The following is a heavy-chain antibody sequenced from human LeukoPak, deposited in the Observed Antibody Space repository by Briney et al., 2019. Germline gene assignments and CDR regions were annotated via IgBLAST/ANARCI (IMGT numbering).Heavy chain of an antibody. CDR3: AKGPFITMVRGVIYYFDY. Sequence: PGGSLRLSCAGSGFNFSSYSMSWVRQAPWKGLEFVSSISSSSSFIYYADSVKGRFTISRDNSKNTLYLQMNSLRAEDTAVYYCAKGPFITMVRGVIYYFDYWGQGTLVTVSS. V-gene: IGHV3-21*04. D-gene: IGHD3-10*01. CDR2: ISSSSSFI. J-gene: IGHJ4*02. CDR1: GFNFSSYS.